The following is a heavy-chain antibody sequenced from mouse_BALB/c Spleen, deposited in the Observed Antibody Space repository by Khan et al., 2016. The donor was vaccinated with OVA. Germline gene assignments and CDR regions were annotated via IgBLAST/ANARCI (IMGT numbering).Heavy chain of an antibody. CDR1: GYSITSDFA. D-gene: IGHD2-9*01. CDR2: ISFSGST. V-gene: IGHV3-2*02. J-gene: IGHJ4*01. Sequence: EVQLQESGPGLVKPSQSLSLTCTVTGYSITSDFAWNWVRQFPGNKLEWMGYISFSGSTSYDPSLKSRLSITRDTSKNQFFLQLSSVTTEDTATXDCNSSTFYAYDYAMDYWGRGTSVTVSS. CDR3: NSSTFYAYDYAMDY.